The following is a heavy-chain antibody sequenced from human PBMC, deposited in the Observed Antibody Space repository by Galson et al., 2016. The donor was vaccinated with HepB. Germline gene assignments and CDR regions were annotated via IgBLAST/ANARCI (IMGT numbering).Heavy chain of an antibody. D-gene: IGHD6-6*01. V-gene: IGHV3-7*03. CDR2: IKQDGSEK. J-gene: IGHJ5*02. CDR1: GFTFSSYW. Sequence: SLRLSCAASGFTFSSYWISWVRQAPGKGLEWVANIKQDGSEKYYVDSVKGRFTISRDNAKNSLYLQMNSLRAEDTAVYYCAKDLSSSSTRGWFDPWGQGTLVTVSS. CDR3: AKDLSSSSTRGWFDP.